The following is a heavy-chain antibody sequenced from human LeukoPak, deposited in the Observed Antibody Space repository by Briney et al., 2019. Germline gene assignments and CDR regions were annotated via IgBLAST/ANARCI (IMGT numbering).Heavy chain of an antibody. CDR1: GFTFSSYG. J-gene: IGHJ4*02. V-gene: IGHV3-30*18. Sequence: PGGSLRLSCAASGFTFSSYGIHWVRQAPGEGLEWEALISYDGSNKNYADSVKGRFTISRDNSKNTLYLQMNSLRADDTAVYYCAKDRQTYYYGSEPFDYWGQGTLVTVSA. CDR3: AKDRQTYYYGSEPFDY. D-gene: IGHD3-10*01. CDR2: ISYDGSNK.